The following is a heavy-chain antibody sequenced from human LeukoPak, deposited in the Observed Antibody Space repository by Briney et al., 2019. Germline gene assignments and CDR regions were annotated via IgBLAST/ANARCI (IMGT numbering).Heavy chain of an antibody. CDR3: TRALGYCSGGSCYYYYGMDV. D-gene: IGHD2-15*01. V-gene: IGHV3-49*04. J-gene: IGHJ6*04. CDR2: IRSKAYGGTT. CDR1: GGSFSGYY. Sequence: LSLTCAVYGGSFSGYYWSWVRQAPGKGLEWVGFIRSKAYGGTTEYAASVKGRFTISRDDSKSIAYLQMNSLKTEDTAVYYCTRALGYCSGGSCYYYYGMDVWGKGTTVTVSS.